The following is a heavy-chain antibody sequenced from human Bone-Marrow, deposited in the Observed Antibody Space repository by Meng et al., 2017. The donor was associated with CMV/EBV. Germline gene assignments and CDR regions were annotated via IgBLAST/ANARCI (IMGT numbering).Heavy chain of an antibody. V-gene: IGHV4-39*07. J-gene: IGHJ5*02. D-gene: IGHD5-12*01. CDR3: AREWEDSGYDSRWFDP. Sequence: GSLRLPCTASGGSISSSSYYWGWIRQPPGKGLEWIGSIYYSGSTYYNPSLKSRVTISVDTSKNQFSLKLSSVTAADTAVYYCAREWEDSGYDSRWFDPWGQGTLVTVSS. CDR1: GGSISSSSYY. CDR2: IYYSGST.